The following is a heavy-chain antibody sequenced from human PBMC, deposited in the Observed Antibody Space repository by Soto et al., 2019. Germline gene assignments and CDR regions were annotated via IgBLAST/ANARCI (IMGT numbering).Heavy chain of an antibody. CDR2: ISYDGSNK. Sequence: PGGSLRLSCAASGFTFSSYGMHWVRQAPGKGLEWVAVISYDGSNKYYADSVKGRFTISRDNSKNTLYLQMNSLRAEDTAVYYCAKDQTMTTVTFYFDYWGQGTLVTVSS. CDR1: GFTFSSYG. V-gene: IGHV3-30*18. J-gene: IGHJ4*02. D-gene: IGHD4-17*01. CDR3: AKDQTMTTVTFYFDY.